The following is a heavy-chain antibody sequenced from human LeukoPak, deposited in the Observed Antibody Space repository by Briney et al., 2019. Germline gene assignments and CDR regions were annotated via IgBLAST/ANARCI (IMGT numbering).Heavy chain of an antibody. V-gene: IGHV4-34*01. CDR2: IDHSGST. J-gene: IGHJ4*02. D-gene: IGHD2-21*02. Sequence: SETLSLTCAVYGGSFSGYYWSWIRQPPGKGLEWIGEIDHSGSTNYNPSLKSRVTISVDTSKNQFSLKLSSVTAADTAVYYCAPVPSYCGGDCYSDYWGQGTLVTVSS. CDR1: GGSFSGYY. CDR3: APVPSYCGGDCYSDY.